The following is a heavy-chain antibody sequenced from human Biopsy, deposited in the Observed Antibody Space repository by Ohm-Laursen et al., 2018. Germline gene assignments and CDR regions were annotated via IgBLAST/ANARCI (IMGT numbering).Heavy chain of an antibody. D-gene: IGHD3-10*01. V-gene: IGHV4-39*01. CDR1: DGSISNIINY. J-gene: IGHJ4*02. CDR2: IYHNGIT. Sequence: SETLSLTCPVTDGSISNIINYWGWIRQPLGKGLEWLGIIYHNGITAYNPSLKSRLPISVDTSNTQFSLKLSSLTAADTAVYYCARHSFGSGRDFWGQGTLVTVSS. CDR3: ARHSFGSGRDF.